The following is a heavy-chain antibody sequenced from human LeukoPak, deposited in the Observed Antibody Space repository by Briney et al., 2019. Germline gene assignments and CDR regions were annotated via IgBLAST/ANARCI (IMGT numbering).Heavy chain of an antibody. V-gene: IGHV3-21*01. J-gene: IGHJ4*02. D-gene: IGHD6-19*01. CDR3: ARIGNSGVDY. CDR1: GFTFSSFS. CDR2: ISSSGTST. Sequence: GRSLRLSCAASGFTFSSFSVNWVRRAPGKGLEWVSSISSSGTSTYYADSVKGRFTISRDNAKNSLYLQMNSLRAEDTALYYCARIGNSGVDYWGQGTLVTVFS.